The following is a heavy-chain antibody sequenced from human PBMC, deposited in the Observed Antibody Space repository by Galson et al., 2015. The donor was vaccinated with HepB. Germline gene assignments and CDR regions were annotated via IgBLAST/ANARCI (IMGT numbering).Heavy chain of an antibody. V-gene: IGHV5-10-1*01. CDR3: ARDGTDIVVVPAPNWFDP. J-gene: IGHJ5*02. D-gene: IGHD2-2*01. Sequence: QSGAEVKKPGESLRISCKGSGYSFTSYWISWVRQMPGKGLEWMGRIDPSDSYTNYSPSFQGHVTISADKSISTAYLQWSSLKASDTAMYYCARDGTDIVVVPAPNWFDPWGQGTLVTVSS. CDR2: IDPSDSYT. CDR1: GYSFTSYW.